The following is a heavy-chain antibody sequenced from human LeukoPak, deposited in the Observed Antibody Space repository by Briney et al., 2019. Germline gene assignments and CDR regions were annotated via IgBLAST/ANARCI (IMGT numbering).Heavy chain of an antibody. J-gene: IGHJ4*02. V-gene: IGHV4-34*01. CDR2: INHSGTT. D-gene: IGHD1-1*01. CDR3: ARDWRDTSALYNPLRFDY. CDR1: GGSFSGYY. Sequence: SETLSLTCGVYGGSFSGYYWSWIRQPPGKGLEWLGEINHSGTTNYNPSLKSRVTISFDTSKNHFSLRLSSVTAADTAVYYCARDWRDTSALYNPLRFDYWGQGTLVTVSS.